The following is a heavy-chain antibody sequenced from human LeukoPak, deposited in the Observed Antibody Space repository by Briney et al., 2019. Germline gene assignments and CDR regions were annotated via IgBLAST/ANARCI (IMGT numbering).Heavy chain of an antibody. D-gene: IGHD6-13*01. Sequence: SETLSLTCTVSGVSISSSSYSWGWIRQPPGKGLEWIGSIYYSGSTYYNPSLKSRVTISVDTSKNQFSLKLSSVTAADTAVYYCARHFLAAAGPFGYWGQGTLVTVSS. CDR1: GVSISSSSYS. CDR2: IYYSGST. V-gene: IGHV4-39*01. J-gene: IGHJ4*02. CDR3: ARHFLAAAGPFGY.